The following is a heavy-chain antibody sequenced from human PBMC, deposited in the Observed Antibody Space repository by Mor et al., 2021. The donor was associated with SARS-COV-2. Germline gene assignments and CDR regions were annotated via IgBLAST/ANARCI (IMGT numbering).Heavy chain of an antibody. J-gene: IGHJ4*02. V-gene: IGHV3-15*01. Sequence: GGTTDYAAPVKGRFTISRDDSKNTLYLQMNSLKSEDTAVYYCTIDEGYCSGSICYTYVDFWGQ. D-gene: IGHD2-2*02. CDR3: TIDEGYCSGSICYTYVDF. CDR2: GGTT.